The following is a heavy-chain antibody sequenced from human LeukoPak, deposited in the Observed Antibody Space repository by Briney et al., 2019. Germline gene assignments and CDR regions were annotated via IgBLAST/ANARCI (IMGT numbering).Heavy chain of an antibody. CDR3: ARDGLEAESCRYYYYYYMDV. CDR2: ISYDGSNK. V-gene: IGHV3-30*04. Sequence: GRSLRLSYADSGFTFSSYAMHWVRQAPGKGLEWVTVISYDGSNKYYADSVKGRFTISRDNSKNTLYLQMNSLRAEDTAVYYCARDGLEAESCRYYYYYYMDVWGKGTTVTVSS. J-gene: IGHJ6*03. D-gene: IGHD6-13*01. CDR1: GFTFSSYA.